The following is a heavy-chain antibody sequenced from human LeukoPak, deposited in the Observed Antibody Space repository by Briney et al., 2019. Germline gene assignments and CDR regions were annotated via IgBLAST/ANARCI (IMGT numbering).Heavy chain of an antibody. CDR3: ARVSRGTRAEYFQH. CDR2: ISAYNGNT. V-gene: IGHV1-18*01. Sequence: GASVKVSCKASGYTFTSYGISWVRQAPGQGLEWRGWISAYNGNTNYAQKLQGRVTMTTDTSTSTAYMELRSLRSDDTAVYYCARVSRGTRAEYFQHWGQGTLVTVSS. J-gene: IGHJ1*01. CDR1: GYTFTSYG. D-gene: IGHD3-16*01.